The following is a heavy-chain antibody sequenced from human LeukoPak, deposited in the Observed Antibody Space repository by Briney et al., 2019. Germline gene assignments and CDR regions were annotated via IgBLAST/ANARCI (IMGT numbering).Heavy chain of an antibody. CDR3: ARGAGFFHTLNHFDC. V-gene: IGHV4-59*01. D-gene: IGHD3-3*01. Sequence: SETPSLTCTVSGGSISSYYRSWIRQPPGKGLEWIGYIYYSGSTNYNPSLKSRVTISVDTSKNQFSLKMRSVIAADTAVYYCARGAGFFHTLNHFDCWGQGTLVTVSS. CDR1: GGSISSYY. J-gene: IGHJ4*02. CDR2: IYYSGST.